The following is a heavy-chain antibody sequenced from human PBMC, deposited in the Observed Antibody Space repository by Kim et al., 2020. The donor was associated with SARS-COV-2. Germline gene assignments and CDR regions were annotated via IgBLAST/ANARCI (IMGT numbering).Heavy chain of an antibody. CDR3: AGSSGYLPGFDY. J-gene: IGHJ4*02. Sequence: YYADSVKGRFTISRDNSKNTLYLQMNSLRAEDTAVYYCAGSSGYLPGFDYWGQGTLVTVSS. V-gene: IGHV3-30*01. D-gene: IGHD3-22*01.